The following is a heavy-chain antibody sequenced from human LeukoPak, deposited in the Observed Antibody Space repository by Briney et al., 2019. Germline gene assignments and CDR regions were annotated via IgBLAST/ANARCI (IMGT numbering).Heavy chain of an antibody. CDR2: VSGSGSST. CDR3: AKGLGSNWYFFDY. J-gene: IGHJ4*02. V-gene: IGHV3-23*01. Sequence: GGSLRLSCAASGFTFSSYAMNWARQAPGKGLEWVSSVSGSGSSTFYADSVKGRLTISRDNSKNTLYLQMNSLRAEDTAVYYCAKGLGSNWYFFDYWGQGTLVTVSS. CDR1: GFTFSSYA. D-gene: IGHD6-13*01.